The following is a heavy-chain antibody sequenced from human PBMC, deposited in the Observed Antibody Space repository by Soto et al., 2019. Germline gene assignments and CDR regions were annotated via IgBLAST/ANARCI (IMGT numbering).Heavy chain of an antibody. CDR1: GGSISSGDYY. V-gene: IGHV4-30-4*01. J-gene: IGHJ4*02. D-gene: IGHD1-7*01. Sequence: SETLSLTCTVSGGSISSGDYYWSWIRQPPGKGLEWIGYIYYSGSTYYNPSLKSRVTISVDTSKNQFSLKLSSVTAADTAVYYCARVITGTTARFDYWGQGTLVTVSS. CDR2: IYYSGST. CDR3: ARVITGTTARFDY.